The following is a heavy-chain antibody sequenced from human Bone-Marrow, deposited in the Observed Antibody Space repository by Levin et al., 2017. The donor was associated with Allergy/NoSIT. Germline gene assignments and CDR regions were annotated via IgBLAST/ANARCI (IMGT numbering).Heavy chain of an antibody. CDR1: GFTFSSYG. D-gene: IGHD5-12*01. V-gene: IGHV3-30*18. Sequence: GESLKISCAASGFTFSSYGMHWVRQAPGKGLEWVAVISYDGSNKYYADSVKGRFTISRDNSKNTLYLQMNSLRAEDTAVYYCAKSGGYDYYFDYWGQGTLVTVSS. CDR3: AKSGGYDYYFDY. J-gene: IGHJ4*02. CDR2: ISYDGSNK.